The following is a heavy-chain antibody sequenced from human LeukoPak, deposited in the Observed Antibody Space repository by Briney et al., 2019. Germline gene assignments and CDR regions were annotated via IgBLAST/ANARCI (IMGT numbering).Heavy chain of an antibody. Sequence: GASVKVSCKASGYTFTGYYMHWVRQAPGQGLEWMGWINPNSGGTNYAQKFQGRVTMTRDTSISTAYMELSRLRSDDTAVYYCARVVGIAAAGRFDPWGQGTLVTVSS. V-gene: IGHV1-2*02. J-gene: IGHJ5*02. CDR2: INPNSGGT. CDR1: GYTFTGYY. D-gene: IGHD6-13*01. CDR3: ARVVGIAAAGRFDP.